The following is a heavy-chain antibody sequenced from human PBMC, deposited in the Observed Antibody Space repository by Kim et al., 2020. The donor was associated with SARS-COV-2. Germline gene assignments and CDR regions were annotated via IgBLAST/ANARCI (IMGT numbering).Heavy chain of an antibody. D-gene: IGHD3-22*01. CDR2: IYYSGST. V-gene: IGHV4-31*03. J-gene: IGHJ1*01. Sequence: SETLSLTCTVSGGSISSGGYYWSWIRQHPGKGLEWIGYIYYSGSTYYNPSLKSRVTISVDTSKNQFSLKLSSVTAADTAVYYCAREGVIVGLQHWGQGTLVTVSS. CDR3: AREGVIVGLQH. CDR1: GGSISSGGYY.